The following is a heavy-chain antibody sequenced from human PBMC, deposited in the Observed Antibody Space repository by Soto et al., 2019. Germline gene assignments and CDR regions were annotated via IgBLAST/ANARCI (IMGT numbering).Heavy chain of an antibody. CDR1: GFTFSSYE. D-gene: IGHD6-13*01. J-gene: IGHJ5*02. CDR3: ARKGDIAAAGTGWFDP. CDR2: ISSSGSTI. Sequence: GGSLRLSCAASGFTFSSYEMNWVRQAPGKGLEWVSYISSSGSTIYYADSVKGRFTISRDNAKNSLYLQMNSLRAEDTAVYCCARKGDIAAAGTGWFDPWGQGTLVTVSS. V-gene: IGHV3-48*03.